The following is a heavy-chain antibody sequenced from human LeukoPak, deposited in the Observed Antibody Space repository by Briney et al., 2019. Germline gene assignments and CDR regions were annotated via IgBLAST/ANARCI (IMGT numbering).Heavy chain of an antibody. D-gene: IGHD1-26*01. CDR2: MNPNSGNT. CDR3: ARDRRKLLPDY. J-gene: IGHJ4*02. CDR1: GYTFTSYD. V-gene: IGHV1-8*01. Sequence: APVKVSRKASGYTFTSYDINWVRQATGQGLEWMGWMNPNSGNTGYAQKFQGRVTMTRNTFISTAYMELSSLRSEDTAVYYCARDRRKLLPDYWGQGTLVTVSS.